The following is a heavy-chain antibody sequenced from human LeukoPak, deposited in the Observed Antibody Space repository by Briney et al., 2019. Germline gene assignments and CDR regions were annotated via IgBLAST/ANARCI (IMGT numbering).Heavy chain of an antibody. Sequence: GGSLTLSCPASGFTLSDYYMTWIRQAPGKGLEWVAHISSSGSAIEYTDSVKSRYTISRDNAKTSLYLQMNSLSGEDTAVYYCARRGIVGAIGFQHWGQGTLVTVSS. CDR3: ARRGIVGAIGFQH. V-gene: IGHV3-11*01. D-gene: IGHD1-26*01. J-gene: IGHJ1*01. CDR2: ISSSGSAI. CDR1: GFTLSDYY.